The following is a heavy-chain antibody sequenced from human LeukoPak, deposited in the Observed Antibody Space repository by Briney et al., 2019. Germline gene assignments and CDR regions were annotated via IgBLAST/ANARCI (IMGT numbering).Heavy chain of an antibody. J-gene: IGHJ4*02. CDR3: ARVKGYDSSGYYAYYFDY. D-gene: IGHD3-22*01. V-gene: IGHV1-3*01. Sequence: ASVKVSCKASGYTFTSYAMHWVRQAPGQRLEWMGWINAGNGNTKYSQKFQGRVTITWDTSASTAYMELSSLRSEDTAVYYCARVKGYDSSGYYAYYFDYWGQGTLVTVSS. CDR1: GYTFTSYA. CDR2: INAGNGNT.